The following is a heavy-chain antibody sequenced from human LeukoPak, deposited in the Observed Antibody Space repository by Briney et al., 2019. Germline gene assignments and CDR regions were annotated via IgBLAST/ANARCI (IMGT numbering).Heavy chain of an antibody. J-gene: IGHJ3*02. D-gene: IGHD1/OR15-1a*01. V-gene: IGHV3-21*04. CDR2: ISSSSSYI. CDR3: ARDRSSNWNRLGDAFDI. CDR1: GFTFSSYS. Sequence: GGSLRLSCAASGFTFSSYSMNWVRQAPGKGLEWVSSISSSSSYIYYADSVKGRFTISRDNAKNSLYLQMNSLRAEDTALYYCARDRSSNWNRLGDAFDIWGQGTMVTVSS.